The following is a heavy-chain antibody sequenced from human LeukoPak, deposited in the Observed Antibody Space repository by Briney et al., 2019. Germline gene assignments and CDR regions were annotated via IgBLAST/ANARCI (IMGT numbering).Heavy chain of an antibody. CDR3: MRRVFGYSYGPEEPYYFDF. CDR1: GFTFSDYY. V-gene: IGHV3-11*01. J-gene: IGHJ4*02. CDR2: ISSSGSTI. Sequence: PGGSLRLSCAASGFTFSDYYMSWIRQAPGKGLEWISYISSSGSTIYYANSVKGRFTIFRDNAKNSLYLQMNSLRAEDTAVYFCMRRVFGYSYGPEEPYYFDFWGQGTLVTVSS. D-gene: IGHD5-18*01.